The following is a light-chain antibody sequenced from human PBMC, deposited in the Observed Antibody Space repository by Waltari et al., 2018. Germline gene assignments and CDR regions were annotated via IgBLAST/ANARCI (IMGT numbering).Light chain of an antibody. CDR2: DKN. Sequence: QSVLTQPPPVSAAPGQKVTISCSGSSSNIGNNYVSWYQQLPGTAHKLLIYDKNKRPSGIPDRFSGSKSGTSATLGITGLQTGDEADYYCGTWDSSLSAVVFGGGTKLTVL. CDR3: GTWDSSLSAVV. V-gene: IGLV1-51*01. J-gene: IGLJ2*01. CDR1: SSNIGNNY.